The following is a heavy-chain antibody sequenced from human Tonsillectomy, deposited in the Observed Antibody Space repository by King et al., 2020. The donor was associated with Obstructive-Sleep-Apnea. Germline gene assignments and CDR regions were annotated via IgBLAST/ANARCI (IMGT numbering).Heavy chain of an antibody. CDR2: IYHSGSP. D-gene: IGHD5-24*01. CDR1: GYSISSGYY. J-gene: IGHJ4*02. CDR3: ARADGYNFGQHSYFDY. V-gene: IGHV4-38-2*02. Sequence: LQLQESGPGLVKTSETLSLTCTVSGYSISSGYYWGWIRQPPRKGLEWIGIIYHSGSPHYNPSLESRVTISVDTSKNQFPLQLRSVTAAETAVYYCARADGYNFGQHSYFDYWGQGTLVTVSS.